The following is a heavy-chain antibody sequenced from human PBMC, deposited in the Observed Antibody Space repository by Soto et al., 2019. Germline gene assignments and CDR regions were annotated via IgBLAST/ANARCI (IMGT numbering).Heavy chain of an antibody. CDR2: ISSSSSYI. J-gene: IGHJ4*02. V-gene: IGHV3-21*01. D-gene: IGHD4-4*01. Sequence: GGSLRLSCAASGFTFSSYWMHWVRQAPGKGLVWVSSISSSSSYIYYADSVKGRFTISRDNAKNSLYLQMNSLRAEDTAVYYCARARTVTTYYFDYWGQGTLVTVSS. CDR3: ARARTVTTYYFDY. CDR1: GFTFSSYW.